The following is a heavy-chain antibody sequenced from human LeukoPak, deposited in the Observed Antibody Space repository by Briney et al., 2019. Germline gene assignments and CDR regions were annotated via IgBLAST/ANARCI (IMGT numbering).Heavy chain of an antibody. Sequence: GASVKVSCKASGYTFSSYAISWVRQAPGQGLEWMGRIIPIFGTANYAQKFQGRVTITTDESTSTAYMELSSLRSEDMAVYYCARDSGLGWFGELTFDYWGQGTLVTVSS. J-gene: IGHJ4*02. D-gene: IGHD3-10*01. CDR2: IIPIFGTA. V-gene: IGHV1-69*05. CDR3: ARDSGLGWFGELTFDY. CDR1: GYTFSSYA.